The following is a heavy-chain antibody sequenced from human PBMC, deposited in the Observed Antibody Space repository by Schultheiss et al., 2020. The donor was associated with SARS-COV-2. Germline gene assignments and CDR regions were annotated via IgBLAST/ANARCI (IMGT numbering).Heavy chain of an antibody. CDR2: VAYDGSIQ. Sequence: GGSLRLSCAASGFTFSDYGMQWVRQAPGKGLEWVGVVAYDGSIQYYADSVKGRFSISRDNSKNTLYLQMNSLRAEDTAVYYCAKRPQVAATLYYFDYWGQGTLVTVSS. CDR3: AKRPQVAATLYYFDY. V-gene: IGHV3-30*18. J-gene: IGHJ4*02. CDR1: GFTFSDYG. D-gene: IGHD2-15*01.